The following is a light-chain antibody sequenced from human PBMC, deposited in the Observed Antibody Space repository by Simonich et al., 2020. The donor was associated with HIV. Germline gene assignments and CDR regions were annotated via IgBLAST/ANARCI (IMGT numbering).Light chain of an antibody. CDR2: DVS. CDR3: CSYAGSYTNWV. J-gene: IGLJ3*02. V-gene: IGLV2-11*01. CDR1: SSAVAGYDF. Sequence: QSALTQPRSVSGSPGQSVTISCTGTSSAVAGYDFVSWYQQHQGKAPKLIIYDVSKRPSGVPDRFSGSKSGNTASLTISGLQAEDEADYYCCSYAGSYTNWVFGGGTKLTVL.